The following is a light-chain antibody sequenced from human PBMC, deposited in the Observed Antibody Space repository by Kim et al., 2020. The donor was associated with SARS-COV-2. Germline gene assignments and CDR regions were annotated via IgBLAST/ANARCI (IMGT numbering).Light chain of an antibody. V-gene: IGLV1-40*01. Sequence: QSVPTQPPSVSGAPGQRVTISCTGSSSNIGAGYDVHWYQQLPGTAPKLLIYGNSNRPSGVPDRFSGSKSGTSASLAITGLQAEDETDYYCQSYDSSLSVVFGGGTQLTVL. J-gene: IGLJ2*01. CDR1: SSNIGAGYD. CDR2: GNS. CDR3: QSYDSSLSVV.